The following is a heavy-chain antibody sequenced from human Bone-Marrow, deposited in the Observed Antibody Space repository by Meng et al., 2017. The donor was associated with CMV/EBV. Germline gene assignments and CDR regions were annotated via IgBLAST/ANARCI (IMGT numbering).Heavy chain of an antibody. V-gene: IGHV1-8*01. CDR2: MNPNSGNT. CDR1: GYTFSYYD. J-gene: IGHJ6*02. CDR3: ARRGPDYYYAMDV. Sequence: ASVKVSCKASGYTFSYYDIIWVRQASGQGLEWMGWMNPNSGNTGYAQKFQGRVTMTRDTSISTAYMELSSLTSEDTAVYSCARRGPDYYYAMDVWGQGTTVTVSS. D-gene: IGHD1-14*01.